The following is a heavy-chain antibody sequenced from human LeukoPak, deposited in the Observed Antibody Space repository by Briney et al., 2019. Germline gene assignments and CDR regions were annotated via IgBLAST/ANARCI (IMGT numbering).Heavy chain of an antibody. D-gene: IGHD2/OR15-2a*01. J-gene: IGHJ4*02. Sequence: GRSLRLSCAASGFTFSSYGMHWVRQAPGKGLEWEAVISYDGSNKYYADSVKGRFTISRDNSKNTLYLQMNSLRAEDTAFYYCARDLAFSRLDYWGQGVLVTVSS. CDR1: GFTFSSYG. V-gene: IGHV3-30*03. CDR3: ARDLAFSRLDY. CDR2: ISYDGSNK.